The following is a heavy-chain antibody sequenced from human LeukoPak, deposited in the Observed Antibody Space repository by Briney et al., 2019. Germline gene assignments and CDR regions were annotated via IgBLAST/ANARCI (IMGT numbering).Heavy chain of an antibody. CDR3: ARARYSSGWYGY. V-gene: IGHV4-34*01. CDR1: GGSFSGYY. D-gene: IGHD6-19*01. CDR2: INHSGST. Sequence: SETLSLTCAVYGGSFSGYYWSWTRQPPGKGLEWIGEINHSGSTNYNPSLKSRVTISVDTSKNQFSLKLSSVTAADTAVYYCARARYSSGWYGYWGQGTLVTVSS. J-gene: IGHJ4*02.